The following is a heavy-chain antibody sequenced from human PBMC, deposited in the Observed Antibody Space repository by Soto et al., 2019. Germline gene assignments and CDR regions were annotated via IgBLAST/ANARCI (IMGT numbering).Heavy chain of an antibody. CDR1: GGSISSGGYY. CDR3: ARGIKLVVPAATPEY. V-gene: IGHV4-31*03. CDR2: IYYSGST. J-gene: IGHJ4*02. Sequence: KTSETLSLTCTVSGGSISSGGYYWSWIRQHPGKGLEWIGYIYYSGSTYYNPSLKSRVTISVDTSKNQFSLKLSSVTAADTAVYYCARGIKLVVPAATPEYWGQGTLVTVSS. D-gene: IGHD2-2*01.